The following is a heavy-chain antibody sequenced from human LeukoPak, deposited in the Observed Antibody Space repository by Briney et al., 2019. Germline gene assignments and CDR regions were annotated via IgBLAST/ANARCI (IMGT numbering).Heavy chain of an antibody. CDR2: ISAYNGNT. J-gene: IGHJ4*02. Sequence: GASVKVSCKASGYTFASYGISWVRQAPGQGLEWMGWISAYNGNTNYAQKLQGRVTMTTDTSTSTAYMELRSLRSDDTAVYYCAREPFDSSPARFDYWGQGTLVTVSS. V-gene: IGHV1-18*01. D-gene: IGHD6-6*01. CDR3: AREPFDSSPARFDY. CDR1: GYTFASYG.